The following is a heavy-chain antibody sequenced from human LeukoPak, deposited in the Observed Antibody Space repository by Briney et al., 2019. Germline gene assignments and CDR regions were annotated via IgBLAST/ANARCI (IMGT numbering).Heavy chain of an antibody. V-gene: IGHV3-53*01. CDR3: ARDGTGYSSGWYLYMDG. CDR2: IYSGGRT. Sequence: GRSLRLSCAASGFTACSNYMSWGPQAPGPGLEWGSGIYSGGRTYSADSVKGRFTISVDNSKNTLYLQMSSLRAEDTAVYYCARDGTGYSSGWYLYMDGWGKGTTVTASS. D-gene: IGHD6-19*01. J-gene: IGHJ6*03. CDR1: GFTACSNY.